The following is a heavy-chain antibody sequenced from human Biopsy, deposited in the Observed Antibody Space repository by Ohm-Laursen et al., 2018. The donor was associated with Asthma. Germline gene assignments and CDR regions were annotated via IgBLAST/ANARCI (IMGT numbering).Heavy chain of an antibody. CDR1: GDSFSNYA. V-gene: IGHV1-69*01. Sequence: SSVKVSCNASGDSFSNYAISWVRQAPGQGLEWMGGLIPVLGTPDHAQMFEGRITITADESTSTAYMELSSLSSEDTAVYYCARGYSGSDRIVYYYSGLEVWGQGTTVTVSS. CDR3: ARGYSGSDRIVYYYSGLEV. D-gene: IGHD5-12*01. CDR2: LIPVLGTP. J-gene: IGHJ6*02.